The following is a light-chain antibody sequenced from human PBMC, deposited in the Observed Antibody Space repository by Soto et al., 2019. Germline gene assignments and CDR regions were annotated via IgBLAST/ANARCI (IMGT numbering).Light chain of an antibody. CDR3: AAWDDSLNGCSV. CDR1: NSNTGSHT. J-gene: IGLJ1*01. CDR2: SNN. V-gene: IGLV1-44*01. Sequence: QSVLNQPPPASGPPGQSVTMPCSDGNSNTGSHTVNWYLPLPGTAPTPLIFSNNPRPPRVPAPSSGSKSGTSPSLAISGLQSVDEGDYYCAAWDDSLNGCSVFGSGT.